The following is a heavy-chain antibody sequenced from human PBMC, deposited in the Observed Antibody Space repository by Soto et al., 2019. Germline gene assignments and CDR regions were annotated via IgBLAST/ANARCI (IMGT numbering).Heavy chain of an antibody. CDR2: INHSGST. D-gene: IGHD3-10*01. CDR3: ARGLFGTMVRGVTRPYNWFDP. CDR1: GGSFSGYY. J-gene: IGHJ5*02. Sequence: SETLCLTCAVYGGSFSGYYWSWIRQPPGKGLEWIGEINHSGSTNYNPSLKSRVTISVDTSKNQFSLKLSSVTAADTAVYYCARGLFGTMVRGVTRPYNWFDPWGQGTLVTVSS. V-gene: IGHV4-34*01.